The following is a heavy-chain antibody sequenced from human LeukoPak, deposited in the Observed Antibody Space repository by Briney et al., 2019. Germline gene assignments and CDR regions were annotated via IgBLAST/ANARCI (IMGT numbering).Heavy chain of an antibody. Sequence: PGGSLRLSCAASGFIFSAYEMNWVRQAPGKGLEWVSYISSSGSTIYYADSVKGRFTISRDNAKNSLYPQMNSLRAEDTAVYYCARVYSSGWSYWGQGTLVTVSS. CDR3: ARVYSSGWSY. CDR1: GFIFSAYE. J-gene: IGHJ4*02. D-gene: IGHD6-19*01. V-gene: IGHV3-48*03. CDR2: ISSSGSTI.